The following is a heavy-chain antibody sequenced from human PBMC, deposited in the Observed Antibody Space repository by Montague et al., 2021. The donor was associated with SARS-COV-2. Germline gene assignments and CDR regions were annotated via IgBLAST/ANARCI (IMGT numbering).Heavy chain of an antibody. CDR3: ARVLDYYGSGSYPLYYYYGVGV. CDR2: ISYDGSNK. J-gene: IGHJ6*02. D-gene: IGHD3-10*01. Sequence: SLRLSCAASGFTFSSYAMHWVRQAPGKGLEWVAVISYDGSNKYYADSVKGRSTISRDNSKNTLYLQMNSLRVEDTAVYYCARVLDYYGSGSYPLYYYYGVGVGGQGPTVPVSS. CDR1: GFTFSSYA. V-gene: IGHV3-30*04.